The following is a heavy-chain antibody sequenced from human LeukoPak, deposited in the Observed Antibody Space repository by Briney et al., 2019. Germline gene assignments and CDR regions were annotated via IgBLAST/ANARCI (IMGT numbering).Heavy chain of an antibody. D-gene: IGHD3-22*01. Sequence: AGGTLRLSCAASGFTFSSYGMSWVRQAPGKGLEWVSAISGSGGSTYYADSVKGRFTISRDNSKNTLYLQMNSLRAEDTAVYYCAKGYYDSSGSYYFDYWGQGTLVTVSS. CDR3: AKGYYDSSGSYYFDY. V-gene: IGHV3-23*01. CDR1: GFTFSSYG. CDR2: ISGSGGST. J-gene: IGHJ4*02.